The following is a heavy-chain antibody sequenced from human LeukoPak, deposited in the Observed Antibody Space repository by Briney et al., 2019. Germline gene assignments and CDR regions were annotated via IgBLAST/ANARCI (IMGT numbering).Heavy chain of an antibody. CDR2: IHYSGST. D-gene: IGHD2-2*01. Sequence: SETLSLTCTVSGASISSSYWSWIRQPPGKGLEWIGYIHYSGSTNYNPSLKSRVTISIDTSKNHFSLKVNSVTAADTAVYYCARSPYGSTSTNYYMDVWGKGTTVTVSS. V-gene: IGHV4-59*01. J-gene: IGHJ6*03. CDR1: GASISSSY. CDR3: ARSPYGSTSTNYYMDV.